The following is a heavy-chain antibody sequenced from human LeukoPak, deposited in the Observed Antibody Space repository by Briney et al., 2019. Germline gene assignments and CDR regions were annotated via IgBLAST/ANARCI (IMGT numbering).Heavy chain of an antibody. V-gene: IGHV4-4*07. D-gene: IGHD3-22*01. J-gene: IGHJ6*03. CDR3: ARMRPYDSTGYSPGHYMDV. CDR1: GGSMYSNY. CDR2: FYVGVGP. Sequence: PSETLSLTCSVSGGSMYSNYWSWIRQTAGKGLEWIGRFYVGVGPNYNPSFKSRVTMSVDTSKNQLVLKLSAVTAADTAVYYCARMRPYDSTGYSPGHYMDVRGKGTTVTVYS.